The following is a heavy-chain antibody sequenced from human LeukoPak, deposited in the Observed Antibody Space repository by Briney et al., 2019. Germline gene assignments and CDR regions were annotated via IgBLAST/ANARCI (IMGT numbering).Heavy chain of an antibody. CDR1: GGSISSGSYY. CDR2: IYTSGST. V-gene: IGHV4-61*02. CDR3: AMRRVEMATIYAFDI. Sequence: SQTLSLTWTVSGGSISSGSYYWSWIRQPAGKGLEWIGRIYTSGSTNYNPSLKSRVTISVDTSKNQFSLKLSSVTAADTAVYYCAMRRVEMATIYAFDIWGQGTMVTVSS. D-gene: IGHD5-24*01. J-gene: IGHJ3*02.